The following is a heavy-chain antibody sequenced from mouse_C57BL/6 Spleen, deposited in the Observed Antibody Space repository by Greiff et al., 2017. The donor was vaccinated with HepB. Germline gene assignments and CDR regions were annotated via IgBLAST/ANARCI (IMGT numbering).Heavy chain of an antibody. J-gene: IGHJ2*01. Sequence: QVQLQQPGAELVKPGASVKMSCKASGYTFTSYWITWVKQRPGQGLEWIGDIYPGSGSTNYNEKFKSKAKLTVDTSSSTAYMQLSSLTSEDSAVYYCARGGIYYDYEYYFDYWGQGTTLTVSS. V-gene: IGHV1-55*01. CDR1: GYTFTSYW. CDR2: IYPGSGST. D-gene: IGHD2-4*01. CDR3: ARGGIYYDYEYYFDY.